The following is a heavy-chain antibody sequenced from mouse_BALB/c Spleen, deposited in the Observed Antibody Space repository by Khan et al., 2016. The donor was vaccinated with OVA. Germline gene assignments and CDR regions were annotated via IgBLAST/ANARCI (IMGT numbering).Heavy chain of an antibody. D-gene: IGHD2-3*01. J-gene: IGHJ3*01. V-gene: IGHV1-69*02. CDR1: GYTFTNYW. Sequence: VKLLESGTELVRPGASVKLSCKASGYTFTNYWINWVKQRPGQGLEWIGNIYPSDSYTNYNQKFKDKATLTVDKSSSTASMQLSSPTSEDSAVYYCTRGGVDGSSFAYWGQGTLVTVSA. CDR2: IYPSDSYT. CDR3: TRGGVDGSSFAY.